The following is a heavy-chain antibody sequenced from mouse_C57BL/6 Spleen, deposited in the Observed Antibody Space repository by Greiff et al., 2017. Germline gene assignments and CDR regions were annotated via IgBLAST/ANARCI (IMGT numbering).Heavy chain of an antibody. D-gene: IGHD2-1*01. V-gene: IGHV3-6*01. J-gene: IGHJ4*01. CDR2: ISYDGSN. CDR1: GYSITSGYY. CDR3: ARAAHYGKGYAMDY. Sequence: DVQLQESGPGLVKPSQSLSLTCSVTGYSITSGYYWNWIRQFPGNKLEWMGYISYDGSNNYNPSLKNRISITRDTSKKQFFLKLNSVTTEDTATDYCARAAHYGKGYAMDYWGQGTSVTVSS.